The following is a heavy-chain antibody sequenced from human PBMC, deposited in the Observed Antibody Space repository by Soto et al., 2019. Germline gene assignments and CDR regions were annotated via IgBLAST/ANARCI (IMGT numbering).Heavy chain of an antibody. J-gene: IGHJ4*02. Sequence: PGGSLRLSCAASGFSFDDYAMYWVRQAPGAGLEWVSGITWNSGRIGYADSVKGRFTISRDNAKNSLYLEMNSLRAEDTAVYYCARESEDLTSNFDYWGQGTLVTVSS. CDR1: GFSFDDYA. V-gene: IGHV3-9*01. CDR3: ARESEDLTSNFDY. CDR2: ITWNSGRI.